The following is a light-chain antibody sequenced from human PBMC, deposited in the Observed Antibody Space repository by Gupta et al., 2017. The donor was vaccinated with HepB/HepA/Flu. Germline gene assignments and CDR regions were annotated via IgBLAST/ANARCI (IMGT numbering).Light chain of an antibody. CDR1: SATIGAGYD. CDR3: QYYASRLSGVV. CDR2: VNS. Sequence: QSVLTQPPSGSGAPGQRVTISCTGSSATIGAGYDVHWYQKFPGKATKRRNEVNSNRPSGVPDRFAASKAGTSDYPAITGLQSEEESDDDGQYYASRLSGVVFGGGTKLTVL. J-gene: IGLJ2*01. V-gene: IGLV1-40*01.